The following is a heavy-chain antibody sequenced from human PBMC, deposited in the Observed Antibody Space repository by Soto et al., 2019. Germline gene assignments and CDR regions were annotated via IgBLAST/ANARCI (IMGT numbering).Heavy chain of an antibody. Sequence: QVQLVQSGAEVKKPGSSVKVSCKASGGTFSSYAISWVRQAPGQGLEWMGGIIPIFGTANYAQKFQGRVTITADESTSTAYMELRSLRSEDTAVYYCAREMGRYYDSSGYHGAFAEYFQHWGQGTLVTVSS. CDR2: IIPIFGTA. V-gene: IGHV1-69*01. CDR1: GGTFSSYA. J-gene: IGHJ1*01. CDR3: AREMGRYYDSSGYHGAFAEYFQH. D-gene: IGHD3-22*01.